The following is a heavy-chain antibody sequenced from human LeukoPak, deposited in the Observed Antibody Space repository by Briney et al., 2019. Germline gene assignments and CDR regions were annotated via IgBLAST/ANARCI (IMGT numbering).Heavy chain of an antibody. J-gene: IGHJ4*02. D-gene: IGHD3-16*02. V-gene: IGHV3-30*03. CDR3: ARGRDRKYYDYVWGSYRAVDY. CDR2: ISYDGSNK. CDR1: GFTFSSYG. Sequence: GGSLRLSCAASGFTFSSYGMHWVRQAPGKGLEWVAVISYDGSNKYYADSVKGRFTISRDNSKNTLYLQMNSLRAEDTAVYYCARGRDRKYYDYVWGSYRAVDYWGQGTLVTVSS.